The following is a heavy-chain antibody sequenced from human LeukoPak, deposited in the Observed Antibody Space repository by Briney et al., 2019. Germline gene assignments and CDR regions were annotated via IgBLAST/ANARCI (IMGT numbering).Heavy chain of an antibody. J-gene: IGHJ4*02. D-gene: IGHD2-2*02. CDR2: ISGSGGST. CDR1: GFTFSSYA. Sequence: GGSLRLSCAASGFTFSSYAMSWVRQAPGKGLEWVSAISGSGGSTYYADSVKGRFTISRDNAKNSLYLQMNSLRAEDTAVYYCARGLPVVVPAAIAYWGQGTLVTVSS. CDR3: ARGLPVVVPAAIAY. V-gene: IGHV3-23*01.